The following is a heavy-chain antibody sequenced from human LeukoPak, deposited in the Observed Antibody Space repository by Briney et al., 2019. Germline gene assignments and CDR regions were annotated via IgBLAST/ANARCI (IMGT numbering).Heavy chain of an antibody. V-gene: IGHV3-11*04. CDR3: ARDRTSMVRGVMYGWFDP. J-gene: IGHJ5*02. CDR1: GFTFSDYY. CDR2: ISSSGSTI. D-gene: IGHD3-10*01. Sequence: GGSLRVSCAASGFTFSDYYMSWIRQAPGKGLEWVSYISSSGSTIYYADSVKGRFTISRDNAKNSLYLQMNSLRAEDTAVYYCARDRTSMVRGVMYGWFDPWGQGTLVTVSS.